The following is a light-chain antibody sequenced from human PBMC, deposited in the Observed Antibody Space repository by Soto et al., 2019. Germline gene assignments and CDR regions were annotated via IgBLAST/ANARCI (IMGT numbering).Light chain of an antibody. J-gene: IGKJ4*01. CDR2: GAS. CDR1: QSVTSN. Sequence: EIVMTQSPATLPVSPGERATLSCRASQSVTSNLAWYQQKPGQAPRLLIYGASTRATGIPARFSGSGAGTEFTLTISSLQSEDFAVYYCQQYNSLPPLTFGGGTKVEIK. V-gene: IGKV3D-15*01. CDR3: QQYNSLPPLT.